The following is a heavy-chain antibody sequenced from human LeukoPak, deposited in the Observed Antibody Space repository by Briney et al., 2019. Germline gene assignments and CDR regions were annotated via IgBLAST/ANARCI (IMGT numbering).Heavy chain of an antibody. CDR1: GYTFTGYY. D-gene: IGHD3-10*01. Sequence: ASVKVSCEASGYTFTGYYMHWVRQAPGQGLEWMGWINPNSGGTNYAQKFQGRVTMTRDTSTSTVYMELSSLRSEDTAVYYCASFDYYGSGSPPFDYWGQGTLVTVSS. CDR3: ASFDYYGSGSPPFDY. V-gene: IGHV1-2*02. J-gene: IGHJ4*02. CDR2: INPNSGGT.